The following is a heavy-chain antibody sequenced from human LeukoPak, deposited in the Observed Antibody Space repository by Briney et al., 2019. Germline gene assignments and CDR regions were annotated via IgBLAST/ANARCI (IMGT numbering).Heavy chain of an antibody. D-gene: IGHD6-19*01. J-gene: IGHJ4*02. CDR1: GYSISSGYY. CDR2: IYHSGST. CDR3: AMQGTEYSSGWPFDY. Sequence: SSETLSLTCADSGYSISSGYYWGWIRQPPGKGLEWIGSIYHSGSTYYNPSLKSRVTISVDTSKNQFSLKLSSVTAADTAVYYCAMQGTEYSSGWPFDYWGQGTLVTVSS. V-gene: IGHV4-38-2*01.